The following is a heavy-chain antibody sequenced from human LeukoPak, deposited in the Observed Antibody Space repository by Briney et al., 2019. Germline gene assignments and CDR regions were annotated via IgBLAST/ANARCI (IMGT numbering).Heavy chain of an antibody. CDR1: GGTFTSYG. V-gene: IGHV1-69*13. J-gene: IGHJ6*02. D-gene: IGHD6-6*01. Sequence: SVKVSCKASGGTFTSYGISWVRQAPGQGLEWMGGIIPIFGTANYAQKFQGRVTITADESTSTAYMELSSLRSEDTAVYYCARLDEYSSSSRYYGMDVWGQGTTVTVSS. CDR3: ARLDEYSSSSRYYGMDV. CDR2: IIPIFGTA.